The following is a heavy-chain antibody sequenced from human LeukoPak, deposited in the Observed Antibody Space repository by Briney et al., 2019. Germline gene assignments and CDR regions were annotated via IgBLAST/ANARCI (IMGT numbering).Heavy chain of an antibody. Sequence: GGSLRLSCAASGFTFSDYYMSWIRQAPGNGLEWVSYISSSGSTIYYADSVKGRFTISRDNAKNSLYLQMNSLRAEDTAVYYCARAKSGYSYGDWFDPWGQGTLVTVSS. CDR3: ARAKSGYSYGDWFDP. D-gene: IGHD5-18*01. CDR1: GFTFSDYY. V-gene: IGHV3-11*01. CDR2: ISSSGSTI. J-gene: IGHJ5*02.